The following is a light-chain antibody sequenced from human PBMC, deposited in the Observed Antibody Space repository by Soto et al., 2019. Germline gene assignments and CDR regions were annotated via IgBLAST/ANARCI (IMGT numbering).Light chain of an antibody. V-gene: IGKV3D-20*01. CDR3: QQYGGSLT. CDR2: DAS. Sequence: EIVLTQSPATLSLSPGERATLSCGASQSISSYLAWYQQKPGLAPRLLIYDASSRATGIPDRFSGSGSGTDFTLTSSILEPEDFAVYYCQQYGGSLTFGPGTKVDIK. J-gene: IGKJ3*01. CDR1: QSISSY.